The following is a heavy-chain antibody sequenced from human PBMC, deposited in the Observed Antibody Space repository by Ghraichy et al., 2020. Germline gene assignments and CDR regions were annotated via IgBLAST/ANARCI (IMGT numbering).Heavy chain of an antibody. D-gene: IGHD1-26*01. CDR2: IYYSGSI. CDR3: ARDLRSGSGAGWFDP. J-gene: IGHJ5*02. CDR1: GGSISSYY. Sequence: SETLSLTCTVSGGSISSYYWSWIRQPPGKGLEWIGYIYYSGSINYNPSLKSRVTISVDTSKNQFSLKLSSVTAADTAVYYCARDLRSGSGAGWFDPWGQGTLVTVSS. V-gene: IGHV4-59*01.